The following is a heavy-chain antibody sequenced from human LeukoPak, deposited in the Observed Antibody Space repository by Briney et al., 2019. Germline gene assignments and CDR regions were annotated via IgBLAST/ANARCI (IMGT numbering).Heavy chain of an antibody. J-gene: IGHJ6*04. CDR2: IYYSGTT. CDR1: SGSTNSFY. Sequence: SETLSLTCTVSSGSTNSFYWSWIRQPPGGGLEWIGYIYYSGTTNYNPSLKSRVTISIDTCKNQFSLKLSSVTAADTAVYYCARLARLSLIRGVTGYHSLDVWGKGTKVTVSS. CDR3: ARLARLSLIRGVTGYHSLDV. D-gene: IGHD3-10*01. V-gene: IGHV4-59*01.